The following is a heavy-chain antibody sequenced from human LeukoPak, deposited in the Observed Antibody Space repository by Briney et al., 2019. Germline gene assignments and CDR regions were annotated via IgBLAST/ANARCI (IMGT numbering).Heavy chain of an antibody. V-gene: IGHV3-23*01. J-gene: IGHJ4*02. CDR2: ISSTGST. CDR3: ARVAYSRAWYLFDN. Sequence: WGSLTLSCAASGFSFSRYTMSWVRQAPGKGLEWVSAISSTGSTFNADSVTGRFTISIDNSKNTLYLQMDSLRVEDTARYFCARVAYSRAWYLFDNWGPGALVTVSP. D-gene: IGHD3-16*01. CDR1: GFSFSRYT.